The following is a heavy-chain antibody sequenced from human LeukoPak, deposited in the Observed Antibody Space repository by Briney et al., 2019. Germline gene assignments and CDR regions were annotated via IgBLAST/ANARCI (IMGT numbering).Heavy chain of an antibody. J-gene: IGHJ6*04. CDR2: IIPIFGTA. CDR1: GGTFSSYA. V-gene: IGHV1-69*01. Sequence: SVKVSCKASGGTFSSYAISWVRQAPGQGLEWMGGIIPIFGTANYAQKFQGRVTITADESTSTAYMELSSLRSEDTAVYYCARGDCSGGSCYSEAYGMDVWGKGATVTVSS. CDR3: ARGDCSGGSCYSEAYGMDV. D-gene: IGHD2-15*01.